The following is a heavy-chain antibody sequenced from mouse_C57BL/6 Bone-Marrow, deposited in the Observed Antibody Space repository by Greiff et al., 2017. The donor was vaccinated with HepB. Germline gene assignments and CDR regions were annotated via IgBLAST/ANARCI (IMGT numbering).Heavy chain of an antibody. CDR1: GYTFTEYT. J-gene: IGHJ3*01. CDR3: ARHEWGYDYVPFAY. V-gene: IGHV1-62-2*01. Sequence: VKVVESGAELVKPGASVKLSCKASGYTFTEYTIHWVKQRSGQGLEWIGWFYPGSGSIKYNEKFKDKATLTADKSSSTVYMELSRLTSEDSAVYCCARHEWGYDYVPFAYWGQGTLVTVSA. D-gene: IGHD2-4*01. CDR2: FYPGSGSI.